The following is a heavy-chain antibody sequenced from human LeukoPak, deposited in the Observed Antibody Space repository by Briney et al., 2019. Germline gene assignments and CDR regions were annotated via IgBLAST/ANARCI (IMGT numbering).Heavy chain of an antibody. D-gene: IGHD2-15*01. CDR2: IWYDGSYK. CDR3: AKEVGHCSGGACAEHFDY. Sequence: GGSLRLSCAAPGFIFSTFGMHWVRQAPGRRLEWVSSIWYDGSYKFYVDTVKDRFTISRDNSRNTASLQMSSLGAEDTAVYYCAKEVGHCSGGACAEHFDYWGQGTVVTVSS. V-gene: IGHV3-30*02. J-gene: IGHJ4*02. CDR1: GFIFSTFG.